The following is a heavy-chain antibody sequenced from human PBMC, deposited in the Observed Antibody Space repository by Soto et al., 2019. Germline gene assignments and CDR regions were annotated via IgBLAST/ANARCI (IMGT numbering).Heavy chain of an antibody. CDR1: GYTFTSYD. CDR2: MNPNSGNT. J-gene: IGHJ2*01. D-gene: IGHD2-2*01. V-gene: IGHV1-8*01. Sequence: QVQLVQSGAEVKKPGASVKVSCKASGYTFTSYDINWVRQATGQGLEWMGWMNPNSGNTGYAQKFQGRVTMTRNTSISTAYMELSSLRSEDTAVYYCARAPGYQLPSHYWYFDLWGRGTLVTVSS. CDR3: ARAPGYQLPSHYWYFDL.